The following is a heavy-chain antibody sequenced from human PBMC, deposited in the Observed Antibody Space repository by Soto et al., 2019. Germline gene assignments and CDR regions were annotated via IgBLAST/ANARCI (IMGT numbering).Heavy chain of an antibody. CDR2: IFYTGDT. D-gene: IGHD6-13*01. CDR1: GGSITTTNYY. V-gene: IGHV4-39*01. CDR3: ASLQVPGNFDY. J-gene: IGHJ4*02. Sequence: QLQLQESGPGLVKPSETLSLTCTVSGGSITTTNYYWSWVRQSPGKGLEWIANIFYTGDTYYSPSLRGRVTVSVDTSKNQFSLKLSSVTDADTAMYYCASLQVPGNFDYWGQGSPVTVSS.